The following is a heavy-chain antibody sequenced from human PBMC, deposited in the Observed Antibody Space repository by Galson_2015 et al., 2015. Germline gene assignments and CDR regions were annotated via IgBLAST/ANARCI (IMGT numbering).Heavy chain of an antibody. V-gene: IGHV3-48*03. CDR1: GFTFSNYE. D-gene: IGHD6-13*01. CDR3: ARGDSSTHTHWYFDL. Sequence: SLRLSCAASGFTFSNYEMNWVRQAPGKGLEWVSYIRSSGTTIYYADSVKGRFTIPRDDARNSLYLQMNSLRAEDTAVYYCARGDSSTHTHWYFDLWGRGTLVTVSS. J-gene: IGHJ2*01. CDR2: IRSSGTTI.